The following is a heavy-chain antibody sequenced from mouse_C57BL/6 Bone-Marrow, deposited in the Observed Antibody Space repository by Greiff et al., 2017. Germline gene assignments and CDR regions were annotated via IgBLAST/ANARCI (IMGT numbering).Heavy chain of an antibody. V-gene: IGHV14-4*01. CDR2: IDPENGDT. D-gene: IGHD1-1*01. CDR1: GFNIKDDY. CDR3: TTLFITTVVGYFDV. Sequence: EVMLVESGAELVRPGASVKLSCTASGFNIKDDYMHWVKQRPEQGLEWIGWIDPENGDTEYASKFQGKATITADTSSNTAYLQLSSLTSEDTAVYYCTTLFITTVVGYFDVWGTGTTVTVSS. J-gene: IGHJ1*03.